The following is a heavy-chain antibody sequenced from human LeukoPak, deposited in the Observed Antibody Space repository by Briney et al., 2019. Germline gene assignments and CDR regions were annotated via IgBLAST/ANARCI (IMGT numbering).Heavy chain of an antibody. V-gene: IGHV1-18*01. Sequence: AASVKVSCKASGYIFTKYGFTWVRQAPGQGLEWMGWISAYDGYTNHAQKFQGRVTMTTDASTSTAYMELRSLRSDDTAVYYCARVVGFLEWLPSDYWGQGTLVTVSS. J-gene: IGHJ4*02. D-gene: IGHD3-3*01. CDR3: ARVVGFLEWLPSDY. CDR1: GYIFTKYG. CDR2: ISAYDGYT.